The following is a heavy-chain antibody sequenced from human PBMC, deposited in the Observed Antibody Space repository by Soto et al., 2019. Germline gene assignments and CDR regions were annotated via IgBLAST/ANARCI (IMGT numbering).Heavy chain of an antibody. CDR3: TSKFGQLLADAFDI. CDR1: GSSIRKSYYF. J-gene: IGHJ3*02. D-gene: IGHD3-10*01. V-gene: IGHV4-61*05. CDR2: IYHSGST. Sequence: SEALSLTCTVSGSSIRKSYYFWGWIRQPPGKGLEWIGYIYHSGSTIYNPSLQSRVTLSVDKSKNEFSLKMSSVTDADTAVYYCTSKFGQLLADAFDIWGQGTMVTVSS.